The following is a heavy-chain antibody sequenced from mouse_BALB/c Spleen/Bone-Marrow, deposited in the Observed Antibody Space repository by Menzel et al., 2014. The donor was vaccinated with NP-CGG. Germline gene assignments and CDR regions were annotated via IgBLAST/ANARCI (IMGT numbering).Heavy chain of an antibody. CDR3: ARQGIYYGYDPFAY. V-gene: IGHV5-12*02. J-gene: IGHJ3*01. Sequence: EVHLVESGGGLVQPGGSLKLSCATSGFTFSDYYMYWVRRTPEKRLEWVAYISNGSGSTYYPDTVKGRFTISRDNAKNTLYLQMSRLKSEDTAMYYCARQGIYYGYDPFAYWGQGTLVTVS. CDR1: GFTFSDYY. D-gene: IGHD2-2*01. CDR2: ISNGSGST.